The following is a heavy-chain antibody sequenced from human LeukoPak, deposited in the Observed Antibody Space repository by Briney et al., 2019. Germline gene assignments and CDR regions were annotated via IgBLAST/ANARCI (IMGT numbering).Heavy chain of an antibody. CDR1: GGSISSSNYY. D-gene: IGHD3-10*02. Sequence: SETLSLTCTVSGGSISSSNYYWAWIRQPPGKGLEWIGSIYFSGSTYYNPSLKSRVTISVDTSKNQFSLKLSSVTAADTAVYYCARGDVDPYAFDIWGQGTMVTVSS. J-gene: IGHJ3*02. CDR2: IYFSGST. CDR3: ARGDVDPYAFDI. V-gene: IGHV4-39*07.